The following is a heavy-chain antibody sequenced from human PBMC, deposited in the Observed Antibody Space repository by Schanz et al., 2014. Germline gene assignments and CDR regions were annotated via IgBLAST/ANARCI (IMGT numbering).Heavy chain of an antibody. J-gene: IGHJ4*01. V-gene: IGHV3-23*04. CDR2: ITYNGDST. Sequence: EVVLVESGGASVQPGGSLRLSCAASGFTFSNYVMDWVRQAPGTGLEWVASITYNGDSTYYTDSVKGRFTISRDNSRNTLYLQMDGLRAEDTAVYYCAKPPPGYLIIWYTYYFVSWGHGTLVTGSS. CDR1: GFTFSNYV. CDR3: AKPPPGYLIIWYTYYFVS. D-gene: IGHD1-1*01.